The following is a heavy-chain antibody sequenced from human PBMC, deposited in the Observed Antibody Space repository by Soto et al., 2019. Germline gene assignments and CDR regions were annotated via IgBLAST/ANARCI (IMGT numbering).Heavy chain of an antibody. CDR3: ARDLGGTWRDHWFDP. J-gene: IGHJ5*02. Sequence: GASVKVSCKASGGTFSSYAISWVRQAPGQGLEWMGGIIPIFGTANYAQKFQGRVTITADESTSTAYMELSSLRSEDTAVYYCARDLGGTWRDHWFDPWGQGTLVTVS. V-gene: IGHV1-69*13. CDR2: IIPIFGTA. D-gene: IGHD3-16*01. CDR1: GGTFSSYA.